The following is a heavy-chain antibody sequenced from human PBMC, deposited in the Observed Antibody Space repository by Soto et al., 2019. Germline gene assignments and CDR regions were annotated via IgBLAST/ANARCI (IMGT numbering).Heavy chain of an antibody. V-gene: IGHV3-23*01. J-gene: IGHJ6*02. Sequence: EVQLLESGGNLVQPGGSLRLSCAASGFTFSSYAMSWVRQAPGNGLEWVSTISGSGGSTYYADSVKGRFTISRDISKNTLYLQMNSLRAEDTAVYYCAKDPSVGATGVRYYYYGMDVWGQGTTVTVSS. CDR3: AKDPSVGATGVRYYYYGMDV. CDR2: ISGSGGST. CDR1: GFTFSSYA. D-gene: IGHD1-26*01.